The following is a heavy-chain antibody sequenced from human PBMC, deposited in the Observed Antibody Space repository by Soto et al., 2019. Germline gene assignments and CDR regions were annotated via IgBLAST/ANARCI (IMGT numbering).Heavy chain of an antibody. CDR1: GFNLSSFG. CDR3: AKDAYSSGRNWFDP. J-gene: IGHJ5*02. CDR2: TSYDGSNK. Sequence: GILSLSCADSGFNLSSFGMPWVRQAPGKGLEWVAVTSYDGSNKYYADSVKGRFTISRDNSKKMLYLQMNSLRAEDTAVYYCAKDAYSSGRNWFDPWGQGTLVTGSS. D-gene: IGHD6-19*01. V-gene: IGHV3-30*18.